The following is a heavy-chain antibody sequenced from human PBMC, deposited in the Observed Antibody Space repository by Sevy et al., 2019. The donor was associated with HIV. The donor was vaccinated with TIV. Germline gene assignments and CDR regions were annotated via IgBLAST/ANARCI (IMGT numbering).Heavy chain of an antibody. CDR3: AKDSGGHDTLIDY. D-gene: IGHD5-12*01. CDR1: GFTFDDYA. J-gene: IGHJ4*02. V-gene: IGHV3-9*01. CDR2: ISWNGGSI. Sequence: GGSLRLSCAASGFTFDDYAMHWVRQAPGKGLEWVSGISWNGGSIGYADSVKGRFTISRDNAKNSLYLQMNSLRAEDTALYYCAKDSGGHDTLIDYWGQGTLVTVSS.